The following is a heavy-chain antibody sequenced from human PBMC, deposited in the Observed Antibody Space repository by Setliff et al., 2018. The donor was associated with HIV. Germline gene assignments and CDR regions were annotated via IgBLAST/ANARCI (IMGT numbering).Heavy chain of an antibody. Sequence: PSETLRLSCAASGFTFRNAWMSWVRQAPGKGLEWVGRIKSKSDGGAVHYAAPVKGRFTISRDDSQDTLYLEMNSLTNEDTAMYYCTTYSSVYYHSDCWGQGTLVTVSS. CDR3: TTYSSVYYHSDC. CDR2: IKSKSDGGAV. D-gene: IGHD3-22*01. CDR1: GFTFRNAW. V-gene: IGHV3-15*06. J-gene: IGHJ4*02.